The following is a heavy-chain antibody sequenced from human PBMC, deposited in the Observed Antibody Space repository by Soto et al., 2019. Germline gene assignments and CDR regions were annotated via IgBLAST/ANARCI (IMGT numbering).Heavy chain of an antibody. Sequence: GSLRLSCAASGFTFSSYAMSWVRQAPGKGLEWVSSISGSGGGTYYADSVKGRFTFSRDNSKNTLYLQMNSLRAEDTAVYYCAKFGMATTKRSPPYYIGYWGQGALVTVSS. J-gene: IGHJ4*02. CDR1: GFTFSSYA. CDR2: ISGSGGGT. V-gene: IGHV3-23*01. CDR3: AKFGMATTKRSPPYYIGY. D-gene: IGHD1-1*01.